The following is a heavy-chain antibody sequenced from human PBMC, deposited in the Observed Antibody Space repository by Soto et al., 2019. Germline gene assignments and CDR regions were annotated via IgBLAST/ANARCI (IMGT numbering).Heavy chain of an antibody. D-gene: IGHD1-26*01. CDR1: GYTFTSYY. CDR3: ARDSEGDGPLDY. Sequence: QVQLVQSGAEVKKPGASVKVSCKASGYTFTSYYMHWVRQAPGQGLEWMGIINPSGGSTSYAQKFQGSVTMTRDTSTSTVYMELSSLRSEDTAVYYCARDSEGDGPLDYWGQGTLVTVSS. J-gene: IGHJ4*02. CDR2: INPSGGST. V-gene: IGHV1-46*01.